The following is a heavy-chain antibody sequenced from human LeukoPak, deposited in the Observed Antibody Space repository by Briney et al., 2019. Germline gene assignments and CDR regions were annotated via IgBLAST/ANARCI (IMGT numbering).Heavy chain of an antibody. D-gene: IGHD3-3*01. CDR3: TRDSWGVSGYCDY. CDR1: GFTFIEHA. V-gene: IGHV3-30-3*01. CDR2: VSNDGNNK. Sequence: GGSLRLSCAASGFTFIEHAIHWVRQTPGKGLEWVAVVSNDGNNKYYADSVKGRFTISRDNSKNTVYLQMNSLRADDSAVYYCTRDSWGVSGYCDYWGQGTLVTVSP. J-gene: IGHJ4*02.